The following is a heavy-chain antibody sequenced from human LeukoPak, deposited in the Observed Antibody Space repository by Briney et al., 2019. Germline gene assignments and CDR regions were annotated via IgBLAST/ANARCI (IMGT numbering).Heavy chain of an antibody. Sequence: SETLSLTCNVSGGSISSYYWSWIRQPAGKGLEWIGRTYTSGSTNYNPPLKSRVTMSLDTSKIQFSLKLTSVTAADTAVYYCARGPLGTSLYYYAMDVWGQGTTVTVSS. D-gene: IGHD1-1*01. J-gene: IGHJ6*02. CDR1: GGSISSYY. CDR3: ARGPLGTSLYYYAMDV. V-gene: IGHV4-4*07. CDR2: TYTSGST.